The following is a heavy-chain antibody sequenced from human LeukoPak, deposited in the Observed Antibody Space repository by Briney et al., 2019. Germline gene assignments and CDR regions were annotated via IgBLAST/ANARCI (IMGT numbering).Heavy chain of an antibody. CDR2: ISGSGGST. CDR3: AKWGGRCWNKGLDY. V-gene: IGHV3-23*01. CDR1: GFTFSSYA. J-gene: IGHJ4*02. Sequence: GGSLRLSCAASGFTFSSYAMSWVRQAPGKGLEWVSAISGSGGSTYYADSVKGRFTISRDNSKNTLYLQMNSLRAEDTAVYYWAKWGGRCWNKGLDYLGQGTLVTVSS. D-gene: IGHD1-1*01.